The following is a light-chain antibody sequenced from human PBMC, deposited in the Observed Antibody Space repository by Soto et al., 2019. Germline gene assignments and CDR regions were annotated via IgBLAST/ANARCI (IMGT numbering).Light chain of an antibody. J-gene: IGKJ1*01. V-gene: IGKV3-15*01. CDR1: QSVSSN. CDR3: HQHNNLPQM. CDR2: GAS. Sequence: EIVMTQSPATLSVSPGERATLSCRASQSVSSNLAWYQQKPGQAPRLLIYGASTRATGIPARFSGSGSGTEFTLTISGLQSEDFGVYYCHQHNNLPQMFGHEINVDIK.